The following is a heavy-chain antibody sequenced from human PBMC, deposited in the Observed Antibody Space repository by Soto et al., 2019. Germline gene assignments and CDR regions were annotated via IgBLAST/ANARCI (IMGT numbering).Heavy chain of an antibody. J-gene: IGHJ4*02. CDR2: IDWDDDK. Sequence: GSGPTLVNPTQTLTLTCTFSGFSLSTSGMCVSWIRQPPGKALEWLALIDWDDDKYYSTSLKTRPTISKDTSKNQVVLTMTNMDPVDTATYYCARISCYYDSSGPFDYWGQGTLVTVSS. D-gene: IGHD3-22*01. CDR1: GFSLSTSGMC. V-gene: IGHV2-70*01. CDR3: ARISCYYDSSGPFDY.